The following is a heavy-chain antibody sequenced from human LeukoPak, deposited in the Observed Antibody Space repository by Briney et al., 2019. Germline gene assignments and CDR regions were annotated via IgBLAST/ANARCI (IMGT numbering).Heavy chain of an antibody. V-gene: IGHV4-61*02. CDR2: IYTSGST. J-gene: IGHJ3*02. Sequence: SETLSLTCTVSGGSISSGSYYWSWIRQPAGKGLEWIGRIYTSGSTNYNPSLKSRDTISVDTSKNQFSLKLSSVTAADTAVYYCARGDYYDSSGYYYGHAFDIWGQGTMVTVSS. D-gene: IGHD3-22*01. CDR3: ARGDYYDSSGYYYGHAFDI. CDR1: GGSISSGSYY.